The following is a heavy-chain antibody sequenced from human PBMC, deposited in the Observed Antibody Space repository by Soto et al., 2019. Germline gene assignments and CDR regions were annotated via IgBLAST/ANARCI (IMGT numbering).Heavy chain of an antibody. CDR3: ARMIRYGPNDAFAI. J-gene: IGHJ3*02. Sequence: QVTLKESGPVLVKPTETLTLTCTVSGFPLSNARMGVSWIRQSPGTALEWLAHIFSNDEKSYSTSLKSRLTISKDSSKSQVVLTMINMATVDTATYYCARMIRYGPNDAFAIWCHGTMVTVSS. V-gene: IGHV2-26*01. CDR1: GFPLSNARMG. D-gene: IGHD5-18*01. CDR2: IFSNDEK.